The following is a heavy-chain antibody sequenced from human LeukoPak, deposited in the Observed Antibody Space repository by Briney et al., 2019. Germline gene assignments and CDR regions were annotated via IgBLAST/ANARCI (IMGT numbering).Heavy chain of an antibody. V-gene: IGHV3-30*02. J-gene: IGHJ4*02. CDR1: GFTFSSYG. CDR3: ATEGSFDY. CDR2: IRSDGSNK. Sequence: GGSLRLSCAASGFTFSSYGMHWVRQAPGKGLEWMAFIRSDGSNKYYADSVKGRFTISRDNSKNTLYLQMNSLRAEDAAVYYCATEGSFDYWGQGTLVTVSS.